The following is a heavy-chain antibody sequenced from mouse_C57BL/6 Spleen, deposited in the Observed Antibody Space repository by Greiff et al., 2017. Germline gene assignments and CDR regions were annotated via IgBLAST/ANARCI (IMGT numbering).Heavy chain of an antibody. J-gene: IGHJ2*01. CDR3: ARWNLDGGYFDY. Sequence: QVHVKQSGAELVKPGASVKMSCTASGYTFTSYWITWVKQRPGQGLEWIGDIYPGSGSTNYTEKFKSKATLTVDTSSSTAYMQLSSLTSEDSAVYYCARWNLDGGYFDYWGQGTTRTGSS. CDR2: IYPGSGST. CDR1: GYTFTSYW. V-gene: IGHV1-55*01.